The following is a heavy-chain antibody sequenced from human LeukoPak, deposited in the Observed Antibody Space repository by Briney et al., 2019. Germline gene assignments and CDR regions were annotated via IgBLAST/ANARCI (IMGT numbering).Heavy chain of an antibody. D-gene: IGHD3-10*01. CDR3: ARGPYGSGSFWGS. J-gene: IGHJ4*02. CDR2: IKYDTSER. V-gene: IGHV3-7*01. CDR1: GFTFSRYW. Sequence: PGGSLRLSCAASGFTFSRYWMSWLRQAPGKGLEWVANIKYDTSERYYADSVEGRFTISRDNAKNSLYLQMNSLRAEDTAVYYCARGPYGSGSFWGSWGQGTLVTVSS.